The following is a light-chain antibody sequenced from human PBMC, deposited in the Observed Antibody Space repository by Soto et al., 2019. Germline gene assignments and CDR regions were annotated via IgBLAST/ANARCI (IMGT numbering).Light chain of an antibody. Sequence: DVGGFNSVSWFQLRRGTAPKLILYDVVERPSGVSYRFSGYKSGNTAFLTFSWFQAEDEADYFCSSYTSTMTNVFGSGTKVPVL. V-gene: IGLV2-14*03. J-gene: IGLJ1*01. CDR2: DVV. CDR3: SSYTSTMTNV. CDR1: DVGGFNS.